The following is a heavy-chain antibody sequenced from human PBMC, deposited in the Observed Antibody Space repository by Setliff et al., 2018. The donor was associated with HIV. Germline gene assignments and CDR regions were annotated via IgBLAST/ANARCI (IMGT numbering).Heavy chain of an antibody. Sequence: SVKVSCKASGGTFSSSAFSWVRQAPGQGVEWMGGIIPILSMTSYAQKFQGRATITADKSTRTAYLELSRLSYEDTAVYWCARDSTFFYGSGTSYNVVYWGQGTLVTVSS. CDR3: ARDSTFFYGSGTSYNVVY. CDR2: IIPILSMT. J-gene: IGHJ4*02. D-gene: IGHD3-10*01. V-gene: IGHV1-69*10. CDR1: GGTFSSSA.